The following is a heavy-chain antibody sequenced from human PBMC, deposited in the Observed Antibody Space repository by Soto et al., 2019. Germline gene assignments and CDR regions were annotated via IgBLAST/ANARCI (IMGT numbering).Heavy chain of an antibody. V-gene: IGHV1-69*13. CDR2: IIPIFGTT. Sequence: ASVTGSCTASSVTFSTYSISWVRPAPGQGLEWMGGIIPIFGTTNYAQEFQGRVTITADESTSTAYMELSSLRSEDTAVYYCARCDSSGYFFNSFDPWGQGTLVTVSS. CDR3: ARCDSSGYFFNSFDP. D-gene: IGHD3-22*01. CDR1: SVTFSTYS. J-gene: IGHJ5*02.